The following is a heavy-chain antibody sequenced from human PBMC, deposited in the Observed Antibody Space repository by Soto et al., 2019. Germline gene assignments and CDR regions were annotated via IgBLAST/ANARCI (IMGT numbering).Heavy chain of an antibody. D-gene: IGHD6-19*01. Sequence: EVQLLESGGGLVQPGGSLRLSCAASGFSFSSYAMSWVRQAPGKGLEWVSAISGSGGSTYYADSVKGRLTISRDNSKNTRSLQMNSLRAEDTAIYYCAMKEAGNRPFDYWGQGTLVTVSS. CDR2: ISGSGGST. J-gene: IGHJ4*02. CDR3: AMKEAGNRPFDY. V-gene: IGHV3-23*01. CDR1: GFSFSSYA.